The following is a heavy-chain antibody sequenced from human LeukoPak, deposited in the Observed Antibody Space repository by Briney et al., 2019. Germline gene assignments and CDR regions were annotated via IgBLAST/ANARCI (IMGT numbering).Heavy chain of an antibody. D-gene: IGHD4-11*01. CDR2: ISGYNGYT. CDR1: GYTFTNNG. CDR3: ARDKAVTTELTQYFHH. J-gene: IGHJ1*01. V-gene: IGHV1-18*01. Sequence: ASVNVSCKASGYTFTNNGVSWVRQATGQGLERMGWISGYNGYTNYAQKFQFRVTMTTDTSTSTAYMELRSLTSDDTAVYYCARDKAVTTELTQYFHHWGQGTLVTVSS.